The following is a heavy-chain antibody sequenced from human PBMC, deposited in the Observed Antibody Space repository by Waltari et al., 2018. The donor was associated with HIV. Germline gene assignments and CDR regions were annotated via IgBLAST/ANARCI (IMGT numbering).Heavy chain of an antibody. D-gene: IGHD5-12*01. CDR2: ISSSSSYI. V-gene: IGHV3-21*01. J-gene: IGHJ4*02. CDR3: ASRGYSGYDLRD. CDR1: GLTFSTYS. Sequence: EVQLVESGGGLVKPGGSLRLSGAAYGLTFSTYSMNGVPQAPGKGLEWVSSISSSSSYIYYADSVKGRFTISRDNAKNSLYLQMNSLRAEDTAVYYCASRGYSGYDLRDWGQGTLVTVSS.